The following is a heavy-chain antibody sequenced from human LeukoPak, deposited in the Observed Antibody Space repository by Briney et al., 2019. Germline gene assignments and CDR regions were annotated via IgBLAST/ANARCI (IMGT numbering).Heavy chain of an antibody. CDR3: ARPPLLDY. V-gene: IGHV4-59*08. CDR2: IFYSGST. CDR1: GGSVSNYY. J-gene: IGHJ4*02. Sequence: SETLSLTCTVSGGSVSNYYWSWFRQPPGKGLEWIGDIFYSGSTNYNPSLKSRVTISIDTSKNQFSLELSSVTAADSAVYYCARPPLLDYWGQGTLVTVSS.